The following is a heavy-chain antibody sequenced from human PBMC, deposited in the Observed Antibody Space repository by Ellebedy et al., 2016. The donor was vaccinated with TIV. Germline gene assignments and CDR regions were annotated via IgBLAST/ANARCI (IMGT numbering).Heavy chain of an antibody. D-gene: IGHD6-19*01. CDR1: GSTFSDYY. Sequence: GESLKISXVVSGSTFSDYYMSWIRQAPGKGLEWISYISSSGHSMHYADSVRDRFTISRDNAKNSLYLQMNSLRDDDAAVYYCARDRFSVAGTNFDYWGQGTVVTVSS. J-gene: IGHJ4*02. CDR2: ISSSGHSM. CDR3: ARDRFSVAGTNFDY. V-gene: IGHV3-11*01.